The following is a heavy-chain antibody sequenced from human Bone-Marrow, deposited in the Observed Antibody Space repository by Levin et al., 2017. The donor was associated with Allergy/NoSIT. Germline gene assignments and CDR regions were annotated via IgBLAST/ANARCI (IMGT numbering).Heavy chain of an antibody. D-gene: IGHD1-26*01. J-gene: IGHJ3*02. V-gene: IGHV5-51*01. CDR1: GYRFPDYW. CDR2: IYAGDSET. Sequence: KVSCRGSGYRFPDYWIGWVRQMPGKGLEWMGIIYAGDSETTYSPSFQGQVTISVDTSISTVYLQWSRLKASDTAVYYCVRREVGADEENAFDIWGQGTMVSVSS. CDR3: VRREVGADEENAFDI.